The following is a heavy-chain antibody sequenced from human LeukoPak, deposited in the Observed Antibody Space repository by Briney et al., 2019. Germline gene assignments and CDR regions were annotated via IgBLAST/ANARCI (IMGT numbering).Heavy chain of an antibody. Sequence: GGSLRLSCAASGFTFSSYGMHWVRQAPGKGLEWVALIQYDGSNKYYADSVKGRFTISRDNSKNTLYLQMNSLRAEDTAVYYCAQTLSHDYGDYDAFDIWGQGTMVTVSS. CDR1: GFTFSSYG. J-gene: IGHJ3*02. CDR2: IQYDGSNK. CDR3: AQTLSHDYGDYDAFDI. D-gene: IGHD4-17*01. V-gene: IGHV3-30*02.